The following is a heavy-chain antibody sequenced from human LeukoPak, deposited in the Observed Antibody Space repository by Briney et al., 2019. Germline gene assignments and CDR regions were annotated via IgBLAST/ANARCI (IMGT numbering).Heavy chain of an antibody. Sequence: SETLSLTCTVSGDSISSSYWGWIRQPAGKGLEWIGRIHTSGSAYYSPSLKSRVTMSVDTSTNQFSLELSSVTAAYTAMYFCARVRLGRGLDYWGQGTLVTVSS. CDR2: IHTSGSA. J-gene: IGHJ4*02. CDR1: GDSISSSY. V-gene: IGHV4-4*07. CDR3: ARVRLGRGLDY. D-gene: IGHD6-19*01.